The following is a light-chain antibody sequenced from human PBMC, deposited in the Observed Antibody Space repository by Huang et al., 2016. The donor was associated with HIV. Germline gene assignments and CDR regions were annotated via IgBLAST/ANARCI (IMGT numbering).Light chain of an antibody. V-gene: IGKV3-11*01. CDR1: QSVNSY. CDR2: DAS. J-gene: IGKJ5*01. Sequence: ETVLTQSPATLSLSPGERATLSCRASQSVNSYLAWYQQKPGQTPRLLIYDASNRATRIPARFRGSGSGTDFTLTISSLEPEDFAVYYCQQRKYWPPITFGQGTRLEIK. CDR3: QQRKYWPPIT.